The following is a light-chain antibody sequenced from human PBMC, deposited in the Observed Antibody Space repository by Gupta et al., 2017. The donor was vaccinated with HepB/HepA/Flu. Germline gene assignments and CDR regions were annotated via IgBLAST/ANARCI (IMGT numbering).Light chain of an antibody. CDR1: QSLLHSSGYNY. CDR3: MQDLKSPVWT. V-gene: IGKV2-28*01. CDR2: VGS. Sequence: DIVMTQSPLSLSVTPGEPASISCTPSQSLLHSSGYNYLDWYLQKPGQSPQLLIYVGSTRASGVPDRFSGSGSGTDFTLKISSVEAEDVGVYYCMQDLKSPVWTFGQGTKVEIK. J-gene: IGKJ1*01.